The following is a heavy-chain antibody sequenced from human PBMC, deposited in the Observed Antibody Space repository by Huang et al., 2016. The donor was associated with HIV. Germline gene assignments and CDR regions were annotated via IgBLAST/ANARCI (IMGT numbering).Heavy chain of an antibody. CDR1: GYTFTSYG. D-gene: IGHD3-9*01. J-gene: IGHJ4*02. CDR2: ISPSRGHA. V-gene: IGHV1-18*01. CDR3: ARITLTGYFDY. Sequence: QIQLVQSGPEVKKPGASVKVACKASGYTFTSYGISWVRQAPGQGLGWLGSISPSRGHATLAQKVHGRVTMTRDTSTNTAYMELKSLRSDDTSVYYCARITLTGYFDYWGQGTLVTVSS.